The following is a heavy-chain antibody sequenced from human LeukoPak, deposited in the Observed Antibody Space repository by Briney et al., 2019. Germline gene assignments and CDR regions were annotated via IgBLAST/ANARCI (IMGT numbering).Heavy chain of an antibody. Sequence: ASVKVSCKASGYTLTSYDINWVRQATGQGLEWMGWMNPNSGKTGYAQKFQGRITITRNTSISTAYMELSSLRSEDTAVYYCARAGYSYGPYYYYYMDVWGKGTTVTVSS. D-gene: IGHD5-18*01. CDR1: GYTLTSYD. CDR2: MNPNSGKT. CDR3: ARAGYSYGPYYYYYMDV. V-gene: IGHV1-8*01. J-gene: IGHJ6*03.